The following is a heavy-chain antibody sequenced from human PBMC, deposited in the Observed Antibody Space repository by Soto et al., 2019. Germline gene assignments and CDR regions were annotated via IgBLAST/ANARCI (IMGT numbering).Heavy chain of an antibody. CDR2: IWYDGSNK. CDR1: GFTFSSYG. V-gene: IGHV3-33*01. Sequence: GGSLRLSCAASGFTFSSYGMHWVRQAPGKGLEWVAVIWYDGSNKYYADSVKGRFTISRDNSKNTLYLQMNSLRAEDTAVYYCARLNSYCSGGSCYRYYYGMDVWGQGTTVTVSS. D-gene: IGHD2-15*01. CDR3: ARLNSYCSGGSCYRYYYGMDV. J-gene: IGHJ6*02.